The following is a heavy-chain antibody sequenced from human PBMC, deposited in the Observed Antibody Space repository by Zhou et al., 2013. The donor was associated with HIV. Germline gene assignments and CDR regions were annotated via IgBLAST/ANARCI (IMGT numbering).Heavy chain of an antibody. J-gene: IGHJ5*02. CDR3: AREGLGYYGSGSYIPNWFDP. CDR2: VIPIFGTT. V-gene: IGHV1-69*05. Sequence: QVQLVQSGAEVKKPGSSMKVSCKASGDTFSNYNINWVRHVPGQGLEWMGGVIPIFGTTSYAQKFQGRVTMTRDTSTSTVYMELSSLRSEDTAVYYCAREGLGYYGSGSYIPNWFDPWGQGTLVTVSS. CDR1: GDTFSNYN. D-gene: IGHD3-10*01.